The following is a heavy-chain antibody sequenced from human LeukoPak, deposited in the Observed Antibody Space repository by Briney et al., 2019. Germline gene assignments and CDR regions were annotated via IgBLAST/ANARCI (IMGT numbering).Heavy chain of an antibody. CDR3: ARDGGLDY. CDR2: INPNSGGT. Sequence: GASVKVSCKASGYTFADYYMHWVRQAPGQGLEWMGWINPNSGGTNYAQRFQGRVTMTRDTSISTAYMELNRLRSDDTAVYYCARDGGLDYWGQGTLVTVSS. V-gene: IGHV1-2*02. CDR1: GYTFADYY. J-gene: IGHJ4*02.